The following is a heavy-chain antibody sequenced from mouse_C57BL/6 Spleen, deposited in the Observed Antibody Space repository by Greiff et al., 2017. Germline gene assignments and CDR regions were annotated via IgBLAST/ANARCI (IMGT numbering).Heavy chain of an antibody. Sequence: VQLQQSGAELARPGASVKMSCKASGYTFTSYTMHWVKQRPGPGLAWIGYINPSSGYTKYTQKFKDKATLTADKSSGTASMQLSSLTSEDSAVYYCARDGPHWDVDVWGTGTTGTVAS. D-gene: IGHD2-3*01. CDR1: GYTFTSYT. V-gene: IGHV1-4*01. J-gene: IGHJ1*03. CDR3: ARDGPHWDVDV. CDR2: INPSSGYT.